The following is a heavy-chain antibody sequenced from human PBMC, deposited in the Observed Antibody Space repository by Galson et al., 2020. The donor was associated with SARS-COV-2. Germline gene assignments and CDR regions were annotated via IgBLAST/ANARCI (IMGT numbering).Heavy chain of an antibody. Sequence: NSGGSLRLSCAASGFTFSDYYMSWIRQAPGKGLEWVSYISSSGSTIYYADSVKGRFTISRDNAKNSLYLQMNSLRAEDTAVYYCARAQRVGAHPWDYWGQGTLVTVSS. CDR2: ISSSGSTI. CDR1: GFTFSDYY. V-gene: IGHV3-11*04. J-gene: IGHJ4*02. D-gene: IGHD1-26*01. CDR3: ARAQRVGAHPWDY.